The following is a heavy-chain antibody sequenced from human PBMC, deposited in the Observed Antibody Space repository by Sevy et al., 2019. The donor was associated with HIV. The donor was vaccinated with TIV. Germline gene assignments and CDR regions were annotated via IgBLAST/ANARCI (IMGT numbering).Heavy chain of an antibody. CDR1: GFTFSSYG. Sequence: GGSLRLSCAASGFTFSSYGMHWVRQAPGKGLEWVAVISYDGSNKYYADSVKGRFTISRDNSKYTLYLQMNSLRAEDTAVYYSAKDTDSYGYSYYFDYWGQGTLVTVSS. D-gene: IGHD5-18*01. J-gene: IGHJ4*02. CDR3: AKDTDSYGYSYYFDY. CDR2: ISYDGSNK. V-gene: IGHV3-30*18.